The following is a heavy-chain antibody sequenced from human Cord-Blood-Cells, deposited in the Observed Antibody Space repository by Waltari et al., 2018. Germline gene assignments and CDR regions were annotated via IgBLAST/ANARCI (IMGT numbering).Heavy chain of an antibody. CDR1: GGSISSSNW. J-gene: IGHJ4*02. CDR3: ARGRITIFGVVISYFDY. Sequence: QVQLQESGPGLVKPSGTLSLTCAVSGGSISSSNWWSWVRQPPGKGLEWIGEIYHSGSPTYNPSLKSRVTISVDKSKNQFSLKLSSVTAADTAVYYCARGRITIFGVVISYFDYWGQGTLVTVSS. CDR2: IYHSGSP. D-gene: IGHD3-3*01. V-gene: IGHV4-4*02.